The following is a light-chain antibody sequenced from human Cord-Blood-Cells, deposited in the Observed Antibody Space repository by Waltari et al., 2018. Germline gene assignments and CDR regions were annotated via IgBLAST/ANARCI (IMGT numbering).Light chain of an antibody. J-gene: IGLJ3*02. Sequence: KTVTISCTRSSGSIASNYVQWYQQRPGSAPTTVIYEDNQRPSGVPDRFSGSIDSSSNSASLTISGLKTEDEADYYCQSYDSSNQVFGGGTKLTVL. CDR1: SGSIASNY. CDR3: QSYDSSNQV. CDR2: EDN. V-gene: IGLV6-57*03.